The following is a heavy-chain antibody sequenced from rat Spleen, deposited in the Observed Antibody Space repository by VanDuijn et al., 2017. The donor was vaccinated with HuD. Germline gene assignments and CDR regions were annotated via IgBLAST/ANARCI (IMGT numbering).Heavy chain of an antibody. D-gene: IGHD1-11*01. CDR2: IWTGGTT. Sequence: QVQLKESGPGLVQSSQTLSLTCTVSGFSLSSSHVTWVRQPPGRGLEWLGIIWTGGTTAYNSLLKSRLSITRDTSKSQVFLKMNRLQSEDTTTYYCARGAYGGYSEWFDYWGQGVMVTVSS. CDR3: ARGAYGGYSEWFDY. J-gene: IGHJ2*01. CDR1: GFSLSSSH. V-gene: IGHV2-43*01.